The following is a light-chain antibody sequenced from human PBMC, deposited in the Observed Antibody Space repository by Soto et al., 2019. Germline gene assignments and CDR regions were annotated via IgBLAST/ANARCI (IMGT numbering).Light chain of an antibody. J-gene: IGLJ1*01. CDR2: DVS. Sequence: QSVLTQPASASGSPGESITISCTGTSSDVGAYNYVSWYQQDPGKAPELMIYDVSSRPSGVSNRFSGSKSGHTASLTISGLQAEDEADYYCTSYTSSSTYVFGTGTKVTVL. V-gene: IGLV2-14*01. CDR3: TSYTSSSTYV. CDR1: SSDVGAYNY.